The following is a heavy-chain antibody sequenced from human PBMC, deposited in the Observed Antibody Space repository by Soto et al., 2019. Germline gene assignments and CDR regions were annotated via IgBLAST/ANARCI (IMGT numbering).Heavy chain of an antibody. CDR1: GGNFRRYA. CDR3: VFGDCTSSSCSYYFYGLDV. V-gene: IGHV1-69*01. J-gene: IGHJ6*02. CDR2: ILPIFGSP. Sequence: QLQLVQSRAEVKKPGSSVKVSCKASGGNFRRYAISWVRQAPGQGLEWMGGILPIFGSPSHAQKFRDRVTITADESTSTAYLELTSLTSEDTAIYYCVFGDCTSSSCSYYFYGLDVWGQGTTVTVSS. D-gene: IGHD2-2*01.